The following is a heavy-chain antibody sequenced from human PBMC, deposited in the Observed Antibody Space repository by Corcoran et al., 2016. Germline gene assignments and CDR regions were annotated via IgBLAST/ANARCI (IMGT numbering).Heavy chain of an antibody. Sequence: QLQLQESGPGLVKPSETLSLTCTVSGGSISSSSYYWGWIRQPPGKGLEWIGSIYYSGSTYYNPSLKSRVTISVDTSKNQFSLKLSSVTAADTAVYYCARQKTLAARPYRMYYFDYWGQGTLVTVSS. CDR2: IYYSGST. J-gene: IGHJ4*02. D-gene: IGHD6-6*01. CDR3: ARQKTLAARPYRMYYFDY. V-gene: IGHV4-39*01. CDR1: GGSISSSSYY.